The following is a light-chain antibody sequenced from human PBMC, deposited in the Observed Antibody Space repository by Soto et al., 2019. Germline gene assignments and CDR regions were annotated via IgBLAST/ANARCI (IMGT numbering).Light chain of an antibody. CDR2: EVS. J-gene: IGLJ1*01. Sequence: QSALTQPASVSGSPGQSITISCTGTSSDVGGYNYVSWYQQHPGKAPKLMIYEVSNRPSGVSNRFSGSKSGNTASLTISGLQAEDEADYYCSSYTSSSNVFGTGTKLT. CDR1: SSDVGGYNY. CDR3: SSYTSSSNV. V-gene: IGLV2-14*01.